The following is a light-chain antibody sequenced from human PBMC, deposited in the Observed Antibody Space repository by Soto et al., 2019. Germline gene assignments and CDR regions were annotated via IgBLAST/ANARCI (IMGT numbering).Light chain of an antibody. CDR3: HQYGSSPWT. Sequence: EIVLTQSPGTLSLSPGERATLSCRASQSVSSSYLAWYQQKPGQAPRLLIYGASSRATGVPDRFSGSGSGTVFTVTISGLEPEDFAVFYCHQYGSSPWTFGQGTKVEIK. CDR2: GAS. V-gene: IGKV3-20*01. CDR1: QSVSSSY. J-gene: IGKJ1*01.